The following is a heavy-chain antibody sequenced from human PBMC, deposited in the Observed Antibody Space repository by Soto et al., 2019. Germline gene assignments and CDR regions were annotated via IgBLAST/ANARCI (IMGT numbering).Heavy chain of an antibody. Sequence: PGGSLRLSCAASGFTFSSHAMSWVRQAPGKGLEWVSAISGNGGSIYYADSVKGRFTISRDNSKNTLYLQMNSLRAEDTAVHYCARGSGSYFGAFDIWGQGTMVTVSS. CDR2: ISGNGGSI. CDR1: GFTFSSHA. J-gene: IGHJ3*02. CDR3: ARGSGSYFGAFDI. D-gene: IGHD1-26*01. V-gene: IGHV3-23*01.